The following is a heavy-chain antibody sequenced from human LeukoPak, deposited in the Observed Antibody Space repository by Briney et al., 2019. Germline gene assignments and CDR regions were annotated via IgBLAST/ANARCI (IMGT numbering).Heavy chain of an antibody. Sequence: GGSLRLSCAASGFTFDDYAMHWVRQAPGKGLEWVSGISWSSGSIGYADSVKGRFTISRDNAKNSLYLQMNSLRAEDMALYYCAKEGGYDFLFDYWGQGTLVTVSS. CDR3: AKEGGYDFLFDY. V-gene: IGHV3-9*03. D-gene: IGHD5-12*01. CDR2: ISWSSGSI. J-gene: IGHJ4*02. CDR1: GFTFDDYA.